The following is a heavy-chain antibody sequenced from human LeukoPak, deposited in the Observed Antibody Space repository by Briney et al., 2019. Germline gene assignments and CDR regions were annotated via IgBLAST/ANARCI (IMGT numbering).Heavy chain of an antibody. CDR2: IYGSGSA. CDR1: GGSIINRY. Sequence: PSETLSLTCTVSGGSIINRYWSWIRQPAGKGLEWIGRIYGSGSANYSPSLKSRVSMSIDTSNNHFSLNLTSVTAADTALYLCARDVRYASGWSTPESWGQGTLVTVSS. J-gene: IGHJ5*02. D-gene: IGHD6-19*01. CDR3: ARDVRYASGWSTPES. V-gene: IGHV4-4*07.